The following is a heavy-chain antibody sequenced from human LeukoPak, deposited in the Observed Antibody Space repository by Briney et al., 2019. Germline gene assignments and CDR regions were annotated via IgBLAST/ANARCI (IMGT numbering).Heavy chain of an antibody. V-gene: IGHV1-2*02. Sequence: APVKVSCKASGYTFTGYYMHWVRQAPGQGLEWMGWINPNSGGTNYAQKFQGRVTMTRDTSISTAYMELSRLRSDDTAVYYCARSSFKSSGCLDYWGQGTLVTVSS. CDR3: ARSSFKSSGCLDY. D-gene: IGHD3-22*01. J-gene: IGHJ4*02. CDR2: INPNSGGT. CDR1: GYTFTGYY.